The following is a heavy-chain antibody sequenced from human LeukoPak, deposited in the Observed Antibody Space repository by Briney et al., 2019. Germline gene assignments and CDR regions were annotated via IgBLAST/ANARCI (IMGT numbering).Heavy chain of an antibody. CDR1: GYSISSGYY. J-gene: IGHJ3*02. CDR2: IYHSGST. CDR3: ARGRDQLPHDAFDI. Sequence: SETLSLTCTASGYSISSGYYWGWIRQPPGKGLEWIGSIYHSGSTYYNPSLKSRVTISVDTSKNQFSLKLSSVTAADTAVYYCARGRDQLPHDAFDIWGQGTMVTVSS. D-gene: IGHD2-2*01. V-gene: IGHV4-38-2*02.